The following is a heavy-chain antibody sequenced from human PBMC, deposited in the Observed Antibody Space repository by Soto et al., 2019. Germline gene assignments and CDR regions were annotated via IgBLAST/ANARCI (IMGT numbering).Heavy chain of an antibody. V-gene: IGHV3-30*03. Sequence: GGSLRLSCAASGFTFSSYCMHWVRQAPGEGLEWVAVISYDGSNKYYADSVKGRFTISRENSKNTLYLQMNSLRAEDTAVYYCARATMIVGGAFDIWGQGTMVNVSS. CDR2: ISYDGSNK. D-gene: IGHD3-22*01. CDR1: GFTFSSYC. CDR3: ARATMIVGGAFDI. J-gene: IGHJ3*02.